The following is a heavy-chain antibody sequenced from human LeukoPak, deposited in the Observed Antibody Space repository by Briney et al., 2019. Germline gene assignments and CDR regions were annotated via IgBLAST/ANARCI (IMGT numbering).Heavy chain of an antibody. D-gene: IGHD4-17*01. V-gene: IGHV3-21*01. Sequence: PGGSLRLSCAASGFTFSSYIMNWVRQAPGKGLEWVSSISSSSNYIYYADSVKGRFTISRDYARTSLYLQMNSLRAEDTAVYFCARARYGDYPYDYWGQGTLVTVSS. CDR1: GFTFSSYI. J-gene: IGHJ4*02. CDR2: ISSSSNYI. CDR3: ARARYGDYPYDY.